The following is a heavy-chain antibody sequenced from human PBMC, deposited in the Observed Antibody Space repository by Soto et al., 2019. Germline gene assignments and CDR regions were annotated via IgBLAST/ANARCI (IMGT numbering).Heavy chain of an antibody. CDR3: AREYSSSSYFDY. CDR1: GFTFSSYA. J-gene: IGHJ4*02. Sequence: EVQLLESGGGSVQPGGSLRLSCAASGFTFSSYAMSWVRQAPGKGLEWVSAISGSGGSTYYADSVKGRFTISRDNSKNTLYLQMNSLRAEDTAVYYCAREYSSSSYFDYWGQGTLVTVSS. CDR2: ISGSGGST. V-gene: IGHV3-23*01. D-gene: IGHD6-6*01.